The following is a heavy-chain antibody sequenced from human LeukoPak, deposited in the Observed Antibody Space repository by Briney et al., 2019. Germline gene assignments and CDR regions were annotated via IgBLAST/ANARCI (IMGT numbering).Heavy chain of an antibody. V-gene: IGHV4-4*07. CDR1: GGSISSYY. Sequence: PSETLSLTCTVAGGSISSYYWSWIRQRAGKGLEWIGRIYTSGCTNYNPSLKSRVTMSVDTSKNQFSLKLSSVTAADTAVYYCARGLVVPADPPGTYYYYMDVWGKGTTVTVSS. D-gene: IGHD2-2*01. CDR3: ARGLVVPADPPGTYYYYMDV. CDR2: IYTSGCT. J-gene: IGHJ6*03.